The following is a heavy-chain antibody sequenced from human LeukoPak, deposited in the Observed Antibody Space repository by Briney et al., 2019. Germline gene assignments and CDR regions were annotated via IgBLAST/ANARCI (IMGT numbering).Heavy chain of an antibody. D-gene: IGHD3-22*01. Sequence: ASVKVSCKASGYTFTSYFIHWVRRAPGQGLEWMGWMNPNSGGTNYAQKFQGRVTMTRDTSISTAYMELSRLTSDDTAVYYCARDVDPTYYFDSSGYYYSYWGQGTLVTVSS. CDR2: MNPNSGGT. J-gene: IGHJ4*02. CDR1: GYTFTSYF. CDR3: ARDVDPTYYFDSSGYYYSY. V-gene: IGHV1-2*02.